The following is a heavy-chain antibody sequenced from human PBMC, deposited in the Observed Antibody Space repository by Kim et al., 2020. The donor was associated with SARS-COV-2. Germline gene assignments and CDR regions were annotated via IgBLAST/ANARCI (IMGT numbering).Heavy chain of an antibody. CDR1: GYSIRSGYY. J-gene: IGHJ4*02. Sequence: SETLSLTCTVSGYSIRSGYYWGWIRQPPGKGLEWIGSIYHSGSTYYNPSLKSRVTISVDTSKNQFSLKLSSVTAADTAVYYCARGDSGSYSPDYWGQGTLVTVSS. V-gene: IGHV4-38-2*02. CDR3: ARGDSGSYSPDY. CDR2: IYHSGST. D-gene: IGHD1-26*01.